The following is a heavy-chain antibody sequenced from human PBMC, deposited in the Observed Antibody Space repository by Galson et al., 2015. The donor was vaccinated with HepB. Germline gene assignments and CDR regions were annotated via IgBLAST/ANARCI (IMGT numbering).Heavy chain of an antibody. D-gene: IGHD2/OR15-2a*01. V-gene: IGHV3-23*01. Sequence: SLRLSCAASGFPFPNYATNWVRRAPGKGLEWVSSVSDSGPSTYYADPVKVRFTITRDNSKNTLYLQMNSLRAEDTAVYYCAKSGRGGGDYFYFVYWGQGTLVRVSS. CDR1: GFPFPNYA. CDR3: AKSGRGGGDYFYFVY. J-gene: IGHJ4*02. CDR2: VSDSGPST.